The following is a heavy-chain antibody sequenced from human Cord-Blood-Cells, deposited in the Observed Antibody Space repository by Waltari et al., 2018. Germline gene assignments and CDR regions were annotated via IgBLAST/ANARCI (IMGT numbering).Heavy chain of an antibody. CDR3: PRVAVGSAFDI. J-gene: IGHJ3*02. D-gene: IGHD1-26*01. V-gene: IGHV1-18*01. Sequence: QVQLVQSGAEVKKPGASVKVSCKASGYTFTSYGISWVRQAPGQGLEWMGWISAKNGNTNYAQKLQGRATRTTDTPTSTAYRELRSLRSDDTAVNYWPRVAVGSAFDIWGQGTMFTVSS. CDR1: GYTFTSYG. CDR2: ISAKNGNT.